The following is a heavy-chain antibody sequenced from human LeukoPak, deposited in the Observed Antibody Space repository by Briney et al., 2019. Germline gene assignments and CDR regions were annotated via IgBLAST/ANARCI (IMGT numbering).Heavy chain of an antibody. CDR3: ARCSGGDCYRPLDF. Sequence: ASVKVSCKASGYTFTIYGISWVRHAPGQGLEWMGWISADNGNTNYAQKLQGKVTMTTDTSTSTAYMELRSLRSDDTAVYFCARCSGGDCYRPLDFWGQGTLVTVSS. CDR2: ISADNGNT. V-gene: IGHV1-18*01. CDR1: GYTFTIYG. D-gene: IGHD2-21*01. J-gene: IGHJ4*02.